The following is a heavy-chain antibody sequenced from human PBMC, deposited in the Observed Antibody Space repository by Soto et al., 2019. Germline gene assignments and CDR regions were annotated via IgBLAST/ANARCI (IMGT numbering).Heavy chain of an antibody. V-gene: IGHV4-4*02. CDR2: IYHSGST. CDR3: ARRRWSYGSGSYWYFDY. Sequence: QVQLQESGPGLVKPSGTLSLTCAVSGGSISSSNWWSWVRQPPGKGLEWIGEIYHSGSTNYNPSLTSRVTISVDKSKNQFSLKLSSVTAADTAVYYCARRRWSYGSGSYWYFDYWGQGTLVTVSS. CDR1: GGSISSSNW. J-gene: IGHJ4*02. D-gene: IGHD3-10*01.